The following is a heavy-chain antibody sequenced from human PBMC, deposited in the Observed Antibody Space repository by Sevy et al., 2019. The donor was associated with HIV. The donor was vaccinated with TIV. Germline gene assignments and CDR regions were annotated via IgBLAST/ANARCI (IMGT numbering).Heavy chain of an antibody. CDR3: ARDRVYYYGSGVFDY. Sequence: ASVKVSCKASGGTFSGYAMSWVRQAPGQGLEWMGRIIPSFGTANYAQTFQGRVTITADESTSTAYMELSSLRSEDTAVYYCARDRVYYYGSGVFDYWGQGPLVTVSS. V-gene: IGHV1-69*13. J-gene: IGHJ4*02. CDR2: IIPSFGTA. CDR1: GGTFSGYA. D-gene: IGHD3-10*01.